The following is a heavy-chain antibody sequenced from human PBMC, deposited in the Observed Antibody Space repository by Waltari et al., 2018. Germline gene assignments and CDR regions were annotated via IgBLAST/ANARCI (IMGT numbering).Heavy chain of an antibody. Sequence: EVQLVESGGGLVKPGGSLRLSCAASGFTFSSYSMNWVRRAPGRGVGVGSSISGSSSYVYYADSVKGRFTIARDNAKNSLYLQMNSLRAEDTAVYYCARDWAVAGTAVDYWGQGTLVTVSS. D-gene: IGHD6-19*01. CDR3: ARDWAVAGTAVDY. V-gene: IGHV3-21*01. CDR1: GFTFSSYS. CDR2: ISGSSSYV. J-gene: IGHJ4*02.